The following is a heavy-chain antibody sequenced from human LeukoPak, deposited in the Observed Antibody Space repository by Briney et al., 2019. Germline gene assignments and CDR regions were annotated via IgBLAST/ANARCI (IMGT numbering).Heavy chain of an antibody. CDR1: GFTFDDYA. J-gene: IGHJ4*02. CDR2: ISGDGGST. Sequence: PGGSLGLSCAASGFTFDDYAMHWVRQAPGKGLEWVSLISGDGGSTYYADSVKGRFTISRDNSKNSLYLQMNSLRTEDTALYYCAKDIKSSTIFDYWGQGTLVTVSS. CDR3: AKDIKSSTIFDY. V-gene: IGHV3-43*02. D-gene: IGHD5-24*01.